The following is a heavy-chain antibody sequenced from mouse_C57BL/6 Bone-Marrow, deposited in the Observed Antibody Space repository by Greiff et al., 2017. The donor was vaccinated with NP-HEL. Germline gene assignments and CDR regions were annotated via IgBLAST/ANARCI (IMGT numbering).Heavy chain of an antibody. J-gene: IGHJ2*01. Sequence: QVQLQQSGAELAKPGASVKLSCKASGYTFTSYWMHWVKQRPGQGLEWIGYINPSSGYTKYNQKFKDKATLTADKSSSTAYMQLSSLTYEDSAVYYCARGLCSLLLCKIHGNPDYWGQGTTLTVSS. D-gene: IGHD6-1*01. CDR1: GYTFTSYW. CDR3: ARGLCSLLLCKIHGNPDY. CDR2: INPSSGYT. V-gene: IGHV1-7*01.